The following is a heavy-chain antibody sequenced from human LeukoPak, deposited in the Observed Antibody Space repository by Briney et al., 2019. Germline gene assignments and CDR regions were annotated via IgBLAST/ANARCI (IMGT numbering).Heavy chain of an antibody. V-gene: IGHV4-59*12. CDR2: IYYSGST. CDR3: ARGKAAVDAFDI. CDR1: GGSISSYY. J-gene: IGHJ3*02. Sequence: PSETLSLTCTVSGGSISSYYWSWIRQPPGKGLEWIGYIYYSGSTNYNPSLKSRVTISVDTSKNQFSLKLSSVTAADTAVYYCARGKAAVDAFDIWGQGTMVTVSS. D-gene: IGHD6-13*01.